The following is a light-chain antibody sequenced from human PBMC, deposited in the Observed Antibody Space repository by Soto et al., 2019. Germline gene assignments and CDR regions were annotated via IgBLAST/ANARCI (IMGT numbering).Light chain of an antibody. CDR2: GAS. J-gene: IGKJ4*01. CDR1: QSVDSSY. V-gene: IGKV3-20*01. CDR3: QQYGSSRVT. Sequence: EIVLTQSPGTLSLSPGERATLSCRASQSVDSSYLAWYQQKPGQSPRLLIYGASSRATGIPDRFSGSGSGTAFTLAVSRLEPEDFAVYFCQQYGSSRVTFGGGTKVEI.